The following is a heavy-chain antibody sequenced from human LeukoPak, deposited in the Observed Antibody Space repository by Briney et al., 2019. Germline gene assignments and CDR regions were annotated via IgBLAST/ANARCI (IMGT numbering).Heavy chain of an antibody. D-gene: IGHD4/OR15-4a*01. Sequence: PSETLSLTCTVSGGSISSCSYYWGWIRQPPGKGLEWIGSIYYSGSTYYNPSLKSRVTISVDTSKNQFSLKLSSVTAADTAVYYCARHDYGVFDYWGQGTLVTVSS. V-gene: IGHV4-39*01. CDR3: ARHDYGVFDY. CDR2: IYYSGST. CDR1: GGSISSCSYY. J-gene: IGHJ4*02.